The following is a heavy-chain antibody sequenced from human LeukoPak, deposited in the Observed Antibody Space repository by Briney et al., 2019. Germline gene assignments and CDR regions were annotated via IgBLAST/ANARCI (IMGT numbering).Heavy chain of an antibody. CDR2: IYYSGST. CDR1: GGSISSYY. CDR3: ARIIAVAGTINWFDP. D-gene: IGHD6-19*01. Sequence: SETLSLTCTVSGGSISSYYWGWIRQPPGKGLEWIGSIYYSGSTYYNPSLKSRVTISVDTSKNQFSLKLSSVTAADTAVYYCARIIAVAGTINWFDPWGQGTLVTVSS. V-gene: IGHV4-39*01. J-gene: IGHJ5*02.